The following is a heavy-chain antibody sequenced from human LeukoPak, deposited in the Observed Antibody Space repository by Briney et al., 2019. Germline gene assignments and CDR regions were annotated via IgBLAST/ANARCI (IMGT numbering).Heavy chain of an antibody. CDR3: ARCTSSQGSYGDLDY. Sequence: GGSLRLSCAASGFTFSSYWMSWVRQAPGKGLEWVANIKQDGSEKYYVDSVKGRFTISRDNAKNSLYLQMNSLRAEDTAVYYCARCTSSQGSYGDLDYWGQGTLVTVSS. CDR2: IKQDGSEK. J-gene: IGHJ4*02. CDR1: GFTFSSYW. V-gene: IGHV3-7*01. D-gene: IGHD4-17*01.